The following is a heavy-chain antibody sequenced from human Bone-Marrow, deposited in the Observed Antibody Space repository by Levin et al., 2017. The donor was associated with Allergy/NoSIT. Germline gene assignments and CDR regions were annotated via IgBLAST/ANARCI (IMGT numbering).Heavy chain of an antibody. CDR3: ARGRLGYCGGGSCYSLAS. D-gene: IGHD2-15*01. CDR2: FNGGGAT. Sequence: GESLKISCAASGFTVSSDYMSWVRQAPGKGLEWVSTFNGGGATSYTDSVQGRFTVSGDNSENTLYLQMTSLTVEDTAVYYCARGRLGYCGGGSCYSLASWGQGTLVTVSS. J-gene: IGHJ5*02. V-gene: IGHV3-53*01. CDR1: GFTVSSDY.